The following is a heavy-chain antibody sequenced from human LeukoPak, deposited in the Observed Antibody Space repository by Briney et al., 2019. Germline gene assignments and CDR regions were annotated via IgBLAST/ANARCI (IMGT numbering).Heavy chain of an antibody. CDR1: GYTFTSYA. CDR3: ARDVPTMVRGVHPFDY. CDR2: INTNTGNP. J-gene: IGHJ4*02. Sequence: GASVKVSCKASGYTFTSYAMHWVRQAPGQGLEWMGWINTNTGNPTYAQGFTGRFVFSLDTSVSTAYLQISSLKAEDTAVYYCARDVPTMVRGVHPFDYWGQGTLVTVSS. V-gene: IGHV7-4-1*02. D-gene: IGHD3-10*01.